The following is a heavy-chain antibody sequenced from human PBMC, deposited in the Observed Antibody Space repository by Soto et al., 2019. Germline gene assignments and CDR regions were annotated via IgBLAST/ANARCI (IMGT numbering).Heavy chain of an antibody. CDR2: IYKSATT. D-gene: IGHD2-15*01. J-gene: IGHJ5*01. CDR1: GDSISTVNYF. CDR3: AIGRYCLTGRCFPNWFDS. Sequence: QVQLLESGPGLVRPSQTLSLTCSVSGDSISTVNYFWAWIRQPPGQALEYIGYIYKSATTYYNPSFGGRVAISLDTSKSHFSLYVTSVTAADTAVYFCAIGRYCLTGRCFPNWFDSWGQGTLVTVSS. V-gene: IGHV4-30-4*01.